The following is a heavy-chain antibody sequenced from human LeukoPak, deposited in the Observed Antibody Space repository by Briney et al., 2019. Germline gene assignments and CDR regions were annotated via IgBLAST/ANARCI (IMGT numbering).Heavy chain of an antibody. CDR3: ARGQVVPAASFDY. J-gene: IGHJ4*02. D-gene: IGHD2-2*01. CDR1: GFTSSSYA. Sequence: GGSLRLSCAASGFTSSSYAMHWVRQAPGKGLEYVSAISSNGGSTYYANSVKGRFTISRDNSKNTLYLQMGSLRAEDMAVYYCARGQVVPAASFDYWGQGTLVTVSS. CDR2: ISSNGGST. V-gene: IGHV3-64*01.